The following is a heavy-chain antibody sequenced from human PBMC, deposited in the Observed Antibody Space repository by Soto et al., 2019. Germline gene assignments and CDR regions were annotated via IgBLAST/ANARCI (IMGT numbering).Heavy chain of an antibody. D-gene: IGHD4-17*01. CDR2: ISWSSVTF. CDR3: ARDVDADFRTDFDY. V-gene: IGHV3-9*01. CDR1: GFNFDDYA. J-gene: IGHJ4*02. Sequence: GGSLRLSCAASGFNFDDYAMHWVRQAPGKGLEWVSGISWSSVTFDYADSVKGRFTISRDNAENSVYLEMDSLRAEDTALYYCARDVDADFRTDFDYWGRGTLVTVS.